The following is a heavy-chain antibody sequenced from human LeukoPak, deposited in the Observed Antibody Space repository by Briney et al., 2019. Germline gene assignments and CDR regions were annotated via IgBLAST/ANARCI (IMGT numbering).Heavy chain of an antibody. CDR2: IWYDGSNK. J-gene: IGHJ6*03. Sequence: GGSLRLSCAASGFTFSSYGMHWVRQAPGKGLEWVAVIWYDGSNKYYADSVKGRFTISRDNSKNTLYLQMNSLRAEDTAVYYCAREGSGDYWPVCYMDVWGKGTTVTVSS. CDR3: AREGSGDYWPVCYMDV. CDR1: GFTFSSYG. D-gene: IGHD4-17*01. V-gene: IGHV3-33*01.